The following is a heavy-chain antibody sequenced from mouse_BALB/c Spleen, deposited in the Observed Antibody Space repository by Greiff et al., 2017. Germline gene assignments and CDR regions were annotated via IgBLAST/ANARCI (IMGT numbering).Heavy chain of an antibody. V-gene: IGHV1S56*01. CDR2: IYPGNVNT. D-gene: IGHD4-1*01. CDR1: GYTFTSYY. J-gene: IGHJ4*01. CDR3: ARGWTGNYAMDY. Sequence: QVHVKQSGPELVKPGASVRISCKASGYTFTSYYIHWVKQRPGQGLEWIGWIYPGNVNTKYNEKFKGKATLTADKSSSTAYMQLSSLTSEDSAVYFCARGWTGNYAMDYWGQGTSVTVSS.